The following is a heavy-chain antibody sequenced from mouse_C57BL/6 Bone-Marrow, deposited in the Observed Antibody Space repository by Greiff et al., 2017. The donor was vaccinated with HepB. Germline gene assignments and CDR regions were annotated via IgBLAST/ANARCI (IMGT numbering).Heavy chain of an antibody. Sequence: EVQLVESGGGLVKPGGSLKLSCAASGFTFSSYAMSWVRQTPEKRLEWVATISDGGSYTYYPDNVKGRFTISRDNAKNNLYLQMSHLKSEDTAMYYCARRYGSYPFDYWGQGTTLTVSS. CDR1: GFTFSSYA. D-gene: IGHD1-1*01. V-gene: IGHV5-4*03. CDR3: ARRYGSYPFDY. CDR2: ISDGGSYT. J-gene: IGHJ2*01.